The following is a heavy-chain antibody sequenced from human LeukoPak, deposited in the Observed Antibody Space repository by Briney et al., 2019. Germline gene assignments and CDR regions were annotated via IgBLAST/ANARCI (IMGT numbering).Heavy chain of an antibody. Sequence: GGSLRLSCAASGFTFSSYAMSWVRQAPGKGPEWVSAISGSGGSTYYADSVKGRFTTSRDNSKNTLYLQMNSLRAEDTAVYYCAKGIYSSGWSYFDYWGHGTLVTVSS. D-gene: IGHD6-19*01. CDR1: GFTFSSYA. CDR2: ISGSGGST. J-gene: IGHJ4*01. CDR3: AKGIYSSGWSYFDY. V-gene: IGHV3-23*01.